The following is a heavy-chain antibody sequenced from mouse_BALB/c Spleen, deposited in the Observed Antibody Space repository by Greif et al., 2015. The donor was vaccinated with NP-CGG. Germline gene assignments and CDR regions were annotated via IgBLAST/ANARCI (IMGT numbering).Heavy chain of an antibody. CDR3: ARCLYGNYIDY. V-gene: IGHV14-3*02. D-gene: IGHD2-10*02. CDR1: GFNIKDTY. Sequence: EVKLMESGAELVKPGASVKLSCTASGFNIKDTYMHWVKQRPEQGLEWIGRIVPANGNTKYDPTFQGKATITADTSSNTAYLQLSSLTSEDTAVYYCARCLYGNYIDYWGQGTTLTVSS. J-gene: IGHJ2*01. CDR2: IVPANGNT.